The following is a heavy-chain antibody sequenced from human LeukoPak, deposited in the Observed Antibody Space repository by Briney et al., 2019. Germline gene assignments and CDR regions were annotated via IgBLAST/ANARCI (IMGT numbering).Heavy chain of an antibody. J-gene: IGHJ4*02. CDR3: ARVYPGRGFDY. CDR2: IKQDGSEK. D-gene: IGHD3-10*01. Sequence: GGSLRLSCAASEFTSSSYWMSWVRQAPGKGLEWVANIKQDGSEKYYVDSVKGRFTISRDNAKNSLYLQMNSLRAEDTAVYYCARVYPGRGFDYWGQGTLVTVCS. V-gene: IGHV3-7*01. CDR1: EFTSSSYW.